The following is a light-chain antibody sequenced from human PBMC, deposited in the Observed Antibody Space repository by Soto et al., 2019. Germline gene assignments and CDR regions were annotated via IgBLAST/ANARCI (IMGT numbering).Light chain of an antibody. CDR2: DSS. V-gene: IGKV3-20*01. CDR1: QSVSSTS. Sequence: EIVLTQSPDILSLSPGETATLSCRASQSVSSTSLAWYQQKTGQAPRLLIFDSSTRVPVLPDRFSGSGSGTDFTLTISRLEPEDFVLYYCQLYGSSPAHTFGQGNKLEIK. J-gene: IGKJ2*01. CDR3: QLYGSSPAHT.